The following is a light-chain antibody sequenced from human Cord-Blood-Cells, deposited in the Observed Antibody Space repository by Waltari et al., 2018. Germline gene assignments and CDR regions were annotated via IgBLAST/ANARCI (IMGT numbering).Light chain of an antibody. J-gene: IGLJ3*02. V-gene: IGLV1-47*01. Sequence: SVLTPPPSASGTPGQRVTISWSGNSSNIGSNYVYCYQQLPGTAPKLLIYRNNQRPSGVPDRFSGSKSGTSASLAISGLRSEDEADYYCAAWDDSLSGRVFGGGTKLTVL. CDR1: SSNIGSNY. CDR2: RNN. CDR3: AAWDDSLSGRV.